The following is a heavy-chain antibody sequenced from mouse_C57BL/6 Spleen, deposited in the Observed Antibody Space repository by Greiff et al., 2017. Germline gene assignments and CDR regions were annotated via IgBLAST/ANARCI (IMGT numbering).Heavy chain of an antibody. CDR3: ARDLTGTAYYFDY. V-gene: IGHV1-7*01. CDR2: INPSSGYT. Sequence: QVQLKQSGAELAKPGASVKLSCKASGYTFTSYWMHWVKQRPGQGLEWIGYINPSSGYTKYNQKFKDKATLTVDKSSSTAYMQLSSLTYEDSAVYYCARDLTGTAYYFDYWGQGTTLTVSS. CDR1: GYTFTSYW. D-gene: IGHD4-1*01. J-gene: IGHJ2*01.